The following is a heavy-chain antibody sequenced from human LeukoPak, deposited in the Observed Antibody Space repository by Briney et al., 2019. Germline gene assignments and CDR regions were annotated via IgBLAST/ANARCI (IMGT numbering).Heavy chain of an antibody. Sequence: GRSLRLSCAASGFTSDDYAMHWVRQAPGKGLEWVSGISWNSGSIGYADSVKGRFTISRDNAKNSLYLQMNSLRAEDTALYYCAKDQGAAVSRLFDPWGQGTLVTVSS. CDR2: ISWNSGSI. CDR1: GFTSDDYA. V-gene: IGHV3-9*02. J-gene: IGHJ5*02. D-gene: IGHD5/OR15-5a*01. CDR3: AKDQGAAVSRLFDP.